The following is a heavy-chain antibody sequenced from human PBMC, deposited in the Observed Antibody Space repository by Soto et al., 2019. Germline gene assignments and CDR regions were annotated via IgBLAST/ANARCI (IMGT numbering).Heavy chain of an antibody. Sequence: ASVKVSCKASGYTFTTYDISWVRQAPGQGLEWMGRISTYNGNTNYPQSLQGRLTLTTDTSTTTAYMELRSLRSDDTAVYYCARVDLGDSSGYYYSYYYYGMDVWGQGTTVTVSS. D-gene: IGHD3-22*01. CDR3: ARVDLGDSSGYYYSYYYYGMDV. CDR1: GYTFTTYD. V-gene: IGHV1-18*01. J-gene: IGHJ6*02. CDR2: ISTYNGNT.